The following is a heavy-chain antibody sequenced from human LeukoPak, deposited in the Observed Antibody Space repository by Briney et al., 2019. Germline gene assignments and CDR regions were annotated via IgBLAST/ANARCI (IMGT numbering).Heavy chain of an antibody. J-gene: IGHJ6*02. V-gene: IGHV3-30-3*01. D-gene: IGHD6-19*01. CDR3: AREREQWPAYYYYGMDV. CDR2: ISYDGSNK. Sequence: QPGGSLRLSCAASGFTFSSYAMHWVRQAPGKGLEWVAVISYDGSNKYYADSVKGRFTISRDNSKNTLYLQMNSLRAEDTAVYYCAREREQWPAYYYYGMDVWGQGTTVTVSS. CDR1: GFTFSSYA.